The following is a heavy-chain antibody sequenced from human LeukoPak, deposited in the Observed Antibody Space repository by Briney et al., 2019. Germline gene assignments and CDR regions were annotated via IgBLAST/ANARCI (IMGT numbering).Heavy chain of an antibody. CDR2: IWYDGSNK. D-gene: IGHD3-16*01. V-gene: IGHV3-33*01. CDR1: GFTFRNHG. Sequence: PGGSLRLSCAASGFTFRNHGMHWVRQAPGKGLEWVAVIWYDGSNKYYADSVKGRFAISRDNSENTLWLQMNSLRAEDTAVYYCARWGPERGADHWGREPWSPSPQ. J-gene: IGHJ4*02. CDR3: ARWGPERGADH.